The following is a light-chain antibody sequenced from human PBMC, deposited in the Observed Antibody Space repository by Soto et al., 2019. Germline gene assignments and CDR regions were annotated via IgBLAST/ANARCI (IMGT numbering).Light chain of an antibody. CDR2: GAS. CDR1: QSVSSSF. J-gene: IGKJ5*01. Sequence: EIVLTQSPGTLSLSPGERATLSCRSSQSVSSSFLAWYQQKPGQAPRLLIYGASNRATGIPDRFSGSGSGTDFTLTISRLEPEDFAVYYCQQYYNWPITFGQGTRLEI. V-gene: IGKV3-20*01. CDR3: QQYYNWPIT.